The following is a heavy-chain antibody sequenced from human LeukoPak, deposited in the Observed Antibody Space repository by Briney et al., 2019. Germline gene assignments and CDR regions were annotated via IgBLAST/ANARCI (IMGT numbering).Heavy chain of an antibody. Sequence: SLRLSCAASGFIFSSYSMSWVRQAPGMGLEWVSVITGSGGNTYYADSVKGRFTISKDNSKNTVYLQMSSLRVDDTAVYYCAKAASSSWPSYYYGMDVWGQGTTVTVSS. CDR3: AKAASSSWPSYYYGMDV. V-gene: IGHV3-23*01. D-gene: IGHD6-13*01. J-gene: IGHJ6*02. CDR2: ITGSGGNT. CDR1: GFIFSSYS.